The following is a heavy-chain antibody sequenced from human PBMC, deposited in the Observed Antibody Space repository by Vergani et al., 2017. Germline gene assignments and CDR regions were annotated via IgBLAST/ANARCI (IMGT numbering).Heavy chain of an antibody. V-gene: IGHV3-15*01. Sequence: EVQPVESGGGLVKPGGSLRLSCTTSGVTFSSAWMSWVRQAPGKGLEWVARIRPKTDGETTDYAAPVKGRFTISRDDSKNTLSLQRNSLKTEDTAVYYCTTPTNSKFRYYFDYWCKGSLVTVSS. J-gene: IGHJ4*02. CDR1: GVTFSSAW. CDR3: TTPTNSKFRYYFDY. D-gene: IGHD3-9*01. CDR2: IRPKTDGETT.